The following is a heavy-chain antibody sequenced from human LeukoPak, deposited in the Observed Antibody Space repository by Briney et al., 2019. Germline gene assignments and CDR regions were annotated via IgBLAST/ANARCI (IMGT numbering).Heavy chain of an antibody. CDR2: ISYDGSNK. CDR3: ARAYYDFWSGEQDYYYYGMDV. CDR1: GFTFSSYA. J-gene: IGHJ6*02. D-gene: IGHD3-3*01. V-gene: IGHV3-30-3*01. Sequence: GGSLRLSCAASGFTFSSYAMHRVRQAPGKGLEWVAVISYDGSNKYYADSVKGRFTISRDNSKNTLYLQMNSLRAEDTAVYYCARAYYDFWSGEQDYYYYGMDVCGQGTTVTVSS.